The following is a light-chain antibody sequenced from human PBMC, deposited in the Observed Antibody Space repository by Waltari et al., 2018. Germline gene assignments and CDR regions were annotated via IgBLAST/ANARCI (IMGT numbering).Light chain of an antibody. CDR1: QSVSSN. Sequence: EIVMTQSPATLSVSPGERATLSCRASQSVSSNLAWYQQKPGQAPRLLIYGASTRATGIPAMFSGSGSGTEFTRTISSLQSEDFAVYYCQQYNNWPRTFGQGTKVEIK. J-gene: IGKJ1*01. V-gene: IGKV3-15*01. CDR3: QQYNNWPRT. CDR2: GAS.